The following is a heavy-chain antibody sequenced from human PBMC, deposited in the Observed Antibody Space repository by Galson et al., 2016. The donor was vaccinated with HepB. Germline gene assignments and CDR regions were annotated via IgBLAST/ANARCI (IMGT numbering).Heavy chain of an antibody. CDR2: ISSDENNK. D-gene: IGHD3-22*01. V-gene: IGHV3-30-3*01. J-gene: IGHJ3*01. Sequence: SLRLSCAASGFTFNIYAMHWVRQAPGKGLEWVALISSDENNKFYVDSVKGRFTISRDNSQSMLFLQMNSLTLEDTAVYYCARPTPYYYDSSGYSDAFHVWGQGTMVTVSS. CDR1: GFTFNIYA. CDR3: ARPTPYYYDSSGYSDAFHV.